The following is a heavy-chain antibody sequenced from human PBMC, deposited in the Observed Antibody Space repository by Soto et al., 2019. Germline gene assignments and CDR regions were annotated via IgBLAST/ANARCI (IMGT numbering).Heavy chain of an antibody. V-gene: IGHV1-2*02. Sequence: QVQLVQSGAEVRKPGASVKVSCKASGFKFTAYYVHWVRQAPGQGLEWMGWINPNTGDTNYAQKFQGRVTLTRDTSISIAYMELNGLSSDDTAVYFCARDRPPDYWGQGTLVTVSS. J-gene: IGHJ4*02. CDR2: INPNTGDT. CDR1: GFKFTAYY. CDR3: ARDRPPDY.